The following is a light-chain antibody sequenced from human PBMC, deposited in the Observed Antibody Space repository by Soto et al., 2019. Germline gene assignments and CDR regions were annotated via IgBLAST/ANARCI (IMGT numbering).Light chain of an antibody. J-gene: IGLJ1*01. V-gene: IGLV2-11*01. CDR2: DVS. Sequence: QSALTQPRSVSGSPGQPVTISCTGTSRDVGAYNFVSWYQQHPGKAPKLMIYDVSKRPSGVPDRFSGSKSGNTASLTISGLQAEDEADYYCCSYAGSYTWVFGTGTKLTVL. CDR1: SRDVGAYNF. CDR3: CSYAGSYTWV.